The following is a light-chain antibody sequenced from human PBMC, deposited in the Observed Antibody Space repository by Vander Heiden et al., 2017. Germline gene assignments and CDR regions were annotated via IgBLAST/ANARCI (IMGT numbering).Light chain of an antibody. Sequence: QTVVPQEPSSSVSPGGTATLTCRLSSGPASTNYYPRWYQQTPGQSPRTLIYSTNTRSSGVPDRFSGSSLGNTAALTITGAQADDESDYYCVLYMGSGISVFGGGTKLTVL. V-gene: IGLV8-61*01. CDR3: VLYMGSGISV. CDR1: SGPASTNYY. J-gene: IGLJ2*01. CDR2: STN.